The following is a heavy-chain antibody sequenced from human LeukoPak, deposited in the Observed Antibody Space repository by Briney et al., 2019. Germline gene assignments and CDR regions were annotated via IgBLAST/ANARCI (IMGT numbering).Heavy chain of an antibody. Sequence: PGGSLRLPCAASGFTLSDHYMDWVRQAPGKGLEWVGRTRNKANSYTTEYAASVKGRFTISRDDSKNSLYLQMSSLKTEDTAVYYCARHGYDSSGYLFDYWGQGTLVTVSS. V-gene: IGHV3-72*01. J-gene: IGHJ4*02. CDR3: ARHGYDSSGYLFDY. CDR2: TRNKANSYTT. CDR1: GFTLSDHY. D-gene: IGHD3-22*01.